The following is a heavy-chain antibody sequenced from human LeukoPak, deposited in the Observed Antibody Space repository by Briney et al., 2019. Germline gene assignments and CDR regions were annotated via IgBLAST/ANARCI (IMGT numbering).Heavy chain of an antibody. CDR1: GGSISSSSYY. Sequence: SETLSLTCTVSGGSISSSSYYWGWIRQPPGKGLEWIGSIYYSGSTYYNPSLKSRVTISVDTSKNQFSLKLSSVTAADTAVYYCARRGYSGSWPTVDYWGQGTLVTVSS. V-gene: IGHV4-39*01. CDR2: IYYSGST. J-gene: IGHJ4*02. CDR3: ARRGYSGSWPTVDY. D-gene: IGHD6-13*01.